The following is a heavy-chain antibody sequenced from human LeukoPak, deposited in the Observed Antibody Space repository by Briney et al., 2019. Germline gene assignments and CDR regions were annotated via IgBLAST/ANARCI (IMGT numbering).Heavy chain of an antibody. CDR1: GFTFRSCE. D-gene: IGHD3-10*01. CDR3: ARVGSGYTVDY. Sequence: GGSLRLSCAASGFTFRSCELSWVRQAPAKGLEWVSYISSSGSIIYYADSVKGRFTISRDSAKNSLYLQMNSLRVEDTAVYYCARVGSGYTVDYWGQGTLVTVSS. V-gene: IGHV3-48*03. CDR2: ISSSGSII. J-gene: IGHJ4*02.